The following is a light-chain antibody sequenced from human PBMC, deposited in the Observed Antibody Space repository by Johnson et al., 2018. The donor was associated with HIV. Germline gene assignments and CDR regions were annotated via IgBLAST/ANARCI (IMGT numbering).Light chain of an antibody. CDR1: SSNIGNNF. J-gene: IGLJ1*01. V-gene: IGLV1-51*01. Sequence: QSVLTQSPSVSAAPGQKVTISCSGSSSNIGNNFVSWYQQLPVTAPKLLIYDNNKRPSGIPDRFSGSKSGTSATLGITGLQTGDEADYYCGTWDSSLSVAYVFGTGTKVTVL. CDR2: DNN. CDR3: GTWDSSLSVAYV.